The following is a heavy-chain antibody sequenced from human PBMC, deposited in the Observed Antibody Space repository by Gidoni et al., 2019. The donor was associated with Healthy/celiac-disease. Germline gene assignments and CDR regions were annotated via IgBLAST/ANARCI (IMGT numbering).Heavy chain of an antibody. CDR1: GGSISSYY. J-gene: IGHJ3*02. V-gene: IGHV4-59*01. CDR3: AREARVHYDILTGYGDAFDI. CDR2: IYYSGST. D-gene: IGHD3-9*01. Sequence: QVQLQESGPGLVKPSETLSLTCTVSGGSISSYYWSWIRQPPGKGLEWIGYIYYSGSTNYNPSLKSRVTISVDTSKNQFSLKLSSVTAADTAVYYCAREARVHYDILTGYGDAFDIWGQGTMVTVSS.